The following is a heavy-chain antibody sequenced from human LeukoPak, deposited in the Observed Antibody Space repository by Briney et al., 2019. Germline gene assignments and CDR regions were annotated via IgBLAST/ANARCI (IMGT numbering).Heavy chain of an antibody. CDR2: IWYDGSNK. V-gene: IGHV3-33*01. Sequence: GGSLRLSCAASGFTFSSYGMPWVRQAPGKGLEWVAVIWYDGSNKYYADSVKGRFTISRDNSKNTLYLQMKSLRAEDTAVYYCARRHHDFWSGYYSYGMDVWGQGTTVTVSS. CDR1: GFTFSSYG. J-gene: IGHJ6*02. D-gene: IGHD3-3*01. CDR3: ARRHHDFWSGYYSYGMDV.